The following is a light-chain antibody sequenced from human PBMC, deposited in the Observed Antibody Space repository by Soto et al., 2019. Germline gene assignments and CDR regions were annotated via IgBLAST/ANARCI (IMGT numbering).Light chain of an antibody. J-gene: IGKJ4*01. CDR1: QSVSSN. Sequence: EIVMTQPQSTLSVSPGERSTLSCRASQSVSSNLAWYQQKPGQAPRLLIYGASTRATGIPARFSGSGSGTEFTLTISSLQSEDFAVYYCQQYNNWLTFGGGTKVDI. CDR3: QQYNNWLT. V-gene: IGKV3-15*01. CDR2: GAS.